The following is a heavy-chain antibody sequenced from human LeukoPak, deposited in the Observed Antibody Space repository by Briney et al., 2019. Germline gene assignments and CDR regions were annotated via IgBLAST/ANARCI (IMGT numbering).Heavy chain of an antibody. CDR1: GFAFSDYS. CDR2: ISDDSNYI. CDR3: ANHLACGSTSCPPFDS. V-gene: IGHV3-21*01. D-gene: IGHD2-2*01. J-gene: IGHJ4*02. Sequence: GGSLRLSCAASGFAFSDYSMNWVRQAPGKGLEWVSSISDDSNYIYYADSVKGRFTISRDNAKNSLYLQMNSLRAEDTAVYYCANHLACGSTSCPPFDSWGQGTLVTVSS.